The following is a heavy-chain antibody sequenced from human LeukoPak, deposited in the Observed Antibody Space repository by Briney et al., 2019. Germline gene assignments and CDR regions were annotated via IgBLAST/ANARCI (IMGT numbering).Heavy chain of an antibody. J-gene: IGHJ5*02. CDR3: ARDPLYYDFWRGSHSDSIPP. Sequence: NPSQTLSLTRAIPGDSVSSNIAAWNWTRQSPSSGLEWLGRPYYRSKWYNDYAVSVNSRITINPATSKNQSSLQLNSLTPEDTAVYYCARDPLYYDFWRGSHSDSIPPWGQGTLVTVSS. D-gene: IGHD3-3*01. CDR1: GDSVSSNIAA. V-gene: IGHV6-1*01. CDR2: PYYRSKWYN.